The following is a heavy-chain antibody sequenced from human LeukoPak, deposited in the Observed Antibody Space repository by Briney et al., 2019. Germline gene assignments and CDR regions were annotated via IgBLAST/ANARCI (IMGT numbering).Heavy chain of an antibody. CDR1: GGSISSSSYY. J-gene: IGHJ5*02. Sequence: SETLSLTCTVSGGSISSSSYYWGWIRQPPGTGLEWIGSIYYSGSTNYNPSLKSRVTISVDTSKNQFSLKLSSVTAADTAVYYCARGHIAAVYSWFDPWGQGTLVTVSS. V-gene: IGHV4-39*07. D-gene: IGHD6-13*01. CDR3: ARGHIAAVYSWFDP. CDR2: IYYSGST.